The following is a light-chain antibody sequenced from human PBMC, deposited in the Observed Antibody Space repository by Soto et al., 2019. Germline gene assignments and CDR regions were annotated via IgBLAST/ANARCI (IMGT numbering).Light chain of an antibody. CDR2: GAS. J-gene: IGKJ2*01. V-gene: IGKV3-20*01. CDR3: HQYGSSPYT. Sequence: EIVLTQSPGTLSLSPGERATLSCRASQSVSSSYLAWYRQKPGQAPRLLIYGASSRATGIPDRFSGSGSGSDFTLTINRLELEDFAVYYCHQYGSSPYTFGQGTKLEI. CDR1: QSVSSSY.